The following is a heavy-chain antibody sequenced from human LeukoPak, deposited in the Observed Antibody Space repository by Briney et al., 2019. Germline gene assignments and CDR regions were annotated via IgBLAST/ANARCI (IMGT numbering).Heavy chain of an antibody. D-gene: IGHD6-19*01. J-gene: IGHJ6*03. CDR3: AKVRRQWLVLNYYYMDV. CDR1: GFTFSSYG. CDR2: ISGSGGST. V-gene: IGHV3-23*01. Sequence: PGGSLRLSCAASGFTFSSYGMSWVRQAPGKGLEWVSAISGSGGSTYYADSVKGRFTISRDNSKNTLYLQMNSLRAEDTTVYYCAKVRRQWLVLNYYYMDVWGKGTTVTISS.